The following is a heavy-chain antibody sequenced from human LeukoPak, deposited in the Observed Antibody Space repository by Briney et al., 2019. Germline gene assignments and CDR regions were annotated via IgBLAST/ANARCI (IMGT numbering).Heavy chain of an antibody. CDR3: VKGAYYDILTGYRLLKVDP. CDR1: GIIFSNYW. V-gene: IGHV3-74*01. D-gene: IGHD3-9*01. Sequence: GGSLRLSCAASGIIFSNYWMHWVRQAPGKGLVWVSRINRDGSSTSYADSVKGRFTISRDNSKNTLYLQMNSLRAEDTAVYYCVKGAYYDILTGYRLLKVDPWGQGTLVTVSS. J-gene: IGHJ5*02. CDR2: INRDGSST.